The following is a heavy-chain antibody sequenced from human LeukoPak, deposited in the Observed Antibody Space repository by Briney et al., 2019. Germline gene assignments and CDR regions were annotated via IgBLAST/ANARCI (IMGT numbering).Heavy chain of an antibody. CDR3: AIAAATGYYYYYGMDV. J-gene: IGHJ6*02. D-gene: IGHD6-13*01. CDR2: INPSGGST. CDR1: KFTFTSYF. V-gene: IGHV1-46*03. Sequence: ASVKVSCKASKFTFTSYFIHWVRQAPGQGLEWMGIINPSGGSTTYAQKFQGRITMTRDTSTSTVYMELSSLRSEDTAVYYCAIAAATGYYYYYGMDVWGQGTTVTVSS.